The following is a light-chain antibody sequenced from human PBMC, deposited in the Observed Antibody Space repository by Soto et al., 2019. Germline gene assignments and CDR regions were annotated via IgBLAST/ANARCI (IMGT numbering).Light chain of an antibody. J-gene: IGLJ2*01. V-gene: IGLV2-14*01. CDR1: SSDVGGYNY. Sequence: QSALTQPASVSGSPGQSITISCTGTSSDVGGYNYVSWYQQHPGKAPKLMIYDVSNRPSGVSNRFSGSKSGNTASLTISGLQAEDEADYYCSSDTSSSTDVVFGGGTQLTVL. CDR2: DVS. CDR3: SSDTSSSTDVV.